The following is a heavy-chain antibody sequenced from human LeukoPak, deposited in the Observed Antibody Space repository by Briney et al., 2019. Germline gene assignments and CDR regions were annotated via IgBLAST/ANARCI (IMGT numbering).Heavy chain of an antibody. CDR2: ISGSGGSA. V-gene: IGHV3-23*01. Sequence: PGGSLRLSCAASGFTFSSYAMSWVRQAPGKGLEWVSAISGSGGSAYYADSVKGRFTISRDNSKNTLYLQMNSLRAEDTAVYYCAKIEVGAFWFDHWGQGTLVTVSS. D-gene: IGHD1-26*01. CDR1: GFTFSSYA. CDR3: AKIEVGAFWFDH. J-gene: IGHJ5*02.